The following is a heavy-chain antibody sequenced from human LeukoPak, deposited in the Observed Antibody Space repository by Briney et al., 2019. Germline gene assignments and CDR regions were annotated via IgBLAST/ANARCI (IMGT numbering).Heavy chain of an antibody. CDR3: ARLWGTTFDY. CDR1: GGSFSSYY. V-gene: IGHV4-59*08. D-gene: IGHD3-16*01. J-gene: IGHJ4*02. CDR2: IDYSGDT. Sequence: PSEILSLTCTVSGGSFSSYYWSWIRQPPGKGLEWIGYIDYSGDTNYSPALKSRVTISVDTSKKQLSLRLSSVTAADTGVYYCARLWGTTFDYWGQGRLVTVSS.